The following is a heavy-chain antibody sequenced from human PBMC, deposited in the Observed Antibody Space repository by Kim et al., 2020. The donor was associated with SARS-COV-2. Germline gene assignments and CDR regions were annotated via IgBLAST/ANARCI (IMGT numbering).Heavy chain of an antibody. CDR3: ATDLRYSGSYYDY. D-gene: IGHD1-26*01. Sequence: YAQKFQGRVTMTEDTSTDTAYMELSSLRSEDTAVYYCATDLRYSGSYYDYWGQGTLVTVSS. J-gene: IGHJ4*02. V-gene: IGHV1-24*01.